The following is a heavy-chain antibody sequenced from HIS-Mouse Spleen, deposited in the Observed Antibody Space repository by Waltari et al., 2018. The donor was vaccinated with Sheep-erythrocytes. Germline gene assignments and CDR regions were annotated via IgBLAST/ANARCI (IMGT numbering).Heavy chain of an antibody. CDR1: GFTVSSNY. CDR2: IYSGGST. J-gene: IGHJ4*02. D-gene: IGHD5-18*01. CDR3: AREVGSYGHPYYFDY. V-gene: IGHV3-53*01. Sequence: EVQLVESGGGLIQPGGSLRLSCAASGFTVSSNYMSWVRQAPGKGLEWVSVIYSGGSTYYADSGKGRFTISRDNSKNTLYLQMNSLRAEDTAVYYCAREVGSYGHPYYFDYWGQGTLVTVSS.